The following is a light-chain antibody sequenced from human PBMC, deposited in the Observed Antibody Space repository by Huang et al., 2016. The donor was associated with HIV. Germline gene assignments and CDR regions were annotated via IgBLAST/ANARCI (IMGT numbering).Light chain of an antibody. J-gene: IGKJ1*01. CDR3: LQYNTWPKT. CDR1: QSVSTN. V-gene: IGKV3-15*01. CDR2: AAS. Sequence: ETEMTQFPATLSVSPGESATLSCRASQSVSTNLAWYQQKPGQAPRLLIYAASTRATGIPGRFGGSGSGTEFTRTISSLQSEDFAIYYCLQYNTWPKTFGQGTKVDFK.